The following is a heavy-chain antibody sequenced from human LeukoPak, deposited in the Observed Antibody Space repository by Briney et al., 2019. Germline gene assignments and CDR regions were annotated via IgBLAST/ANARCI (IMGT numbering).Heavy chain of an antibody. D-gene: IGHD2-2*01. CDR1: GFPFSSYG. CDR2: IRYDGSNK. V-gene: IGHV3-30*02. CDR3: EPGDIVVVPAAY. J-gene: IGHJ4*02. Sequence: GGSLRLSCAASGFPFSSYGMHGVRRAPGKGLGWVAFIRYDGSNKYYADSVKGRFTISRDNSKNTQYLQMNSLRAEDTAVYYCEPGDIVVVPAAYWGQGTLVTVSS.